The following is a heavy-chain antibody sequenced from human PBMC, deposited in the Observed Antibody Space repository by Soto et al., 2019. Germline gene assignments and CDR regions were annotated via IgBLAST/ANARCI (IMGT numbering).Heavy chain of an antibody. Sequence: QVQLQESGPGLVRPSQTLSLTCTVSGASISSGGYYWTWIRQHPGEGLVWIASFYNSGSIYYNPSPKRRVTLSVDPSMNQFSLRLTSVTAADTAVYYCVRGGREQWLVWFAPWGQGTLVTVSS. CDR3: VRGGREQWLVWFAP. D-gene: IGHD6-19*01. CDR2: FYNSGSI. CDR1: GASISSGGYY. V-gene: IGHV4-31*03. J-gene: IGHJ5*02.